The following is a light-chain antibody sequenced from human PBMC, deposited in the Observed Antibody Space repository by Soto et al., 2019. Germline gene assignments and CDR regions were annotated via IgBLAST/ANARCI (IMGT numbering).Light chain of an antibody. Sequence: QSALTQPASVSGSPGQSITISCTGTTSDVGGYNYVSWYQQHPGKAPKLMIYEVRNRPSGVSNRFSGSKSGNTASLTISGRQAEDEADYYCSSYTGRNTHVFGPGTKVTVL. J-gene: IGLJ1*01. CDR1: TSDVGGYNY. CDR2: EVR. CDR3: SSYTGRNTHV. V-gene: IGLV2-14*01.